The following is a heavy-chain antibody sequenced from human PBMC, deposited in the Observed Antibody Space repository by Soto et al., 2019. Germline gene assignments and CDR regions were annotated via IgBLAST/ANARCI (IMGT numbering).Heavy chain of an antibody. V-gene: IGHV1-69*13. J-gene: IGHJ6*02. CDR3: AFSSCPLVETAVGIYGXDV. CDR1: GGTFSSYA. Sequence: SVKVSCKASGGTFSSYAISWVRQAPGQGLEWMGGIIPIFGTANYAQKFQGRVTITADESTSTAYMELSSLRSEDTAVYYCAFSSCPLVETAVGIYGXDVWGQGTTVTVSS. D-gene: IGHD6-19*01. CDR2: IIPIFGTA.